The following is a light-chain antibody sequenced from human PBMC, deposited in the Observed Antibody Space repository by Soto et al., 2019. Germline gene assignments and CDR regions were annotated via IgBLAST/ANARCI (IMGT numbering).Light chain of an antibody. CDR1: QSVSNNY. CDR2: GAS. J-gene: IGKJ1*01. CDR3: QQHSHWPPWT. V-gene: IGKV3-11*01. Sequence: EIVLTQSPGTLSLSRGDRDTLSCRAXQSVSNNYLAWYQQKPGQAPRLXLYGASNRATDIPARFSGSGSGTDFTLTISNLEPEDFAVYYCQQHSHWPPWTFGQGTKVDIK.